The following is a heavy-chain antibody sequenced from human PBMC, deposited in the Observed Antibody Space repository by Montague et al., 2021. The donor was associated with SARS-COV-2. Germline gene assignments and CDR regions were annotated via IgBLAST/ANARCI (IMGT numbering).Heavy chain of an antibody. D-gene: IGHD6-19*01. Sequence: SLSLSLSASGFIFSHYAMTWVRQAPGKGLEWVSTMSGSGVRRDYADSVKGRFTISRDSSKNTLYLQMNSLRVEDTAVYYCAKDTATIRIAVALMDVWGQGTTVIVSS. V-gene: IGHV3-23*01. CDR2: MSGSGVRR. CDR3: AKDTATIRIAVALMDV. J-gene: IGHJ6*02. CDR1: GFIFSHYA.